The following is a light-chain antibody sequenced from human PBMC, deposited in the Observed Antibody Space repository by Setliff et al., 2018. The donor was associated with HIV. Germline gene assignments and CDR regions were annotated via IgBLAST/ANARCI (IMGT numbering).Light chain of an antibody. CDR2: DVY. Sequence: QSALTQPRSVSGSPGQSVTISCTGSSSDFGDYDYVSWYQQYPGKAPKLIIYDVYKRPSGVPDRFSGSKSDNTASLTISGVQADDEADYFCCSNAARPTFYVFGPGTKVTVL. V-gene: IGLV2-11*01. CDR1: SSDFGDYDY. CDR3: CSNAARPTFYV. J-gene: IGLJ1*01.